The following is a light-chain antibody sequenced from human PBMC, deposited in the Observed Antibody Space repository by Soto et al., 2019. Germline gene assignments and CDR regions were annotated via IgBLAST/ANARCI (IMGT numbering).Light chain of an antibody. CDR2: DAS. Sequence: EIVLTQSPVTLSLSQGARATLSCRATRSVNNFVAWYQQKPGQAPSLLISDASNRATGIPDRFSGSGSGTDFTLTINSLEPEDFAVYFCHQRAGWPPTFGGGTKVDIK. V-gene: IGKV3-11*01. CDR1: RSVNNF. CDR3: HQRAGWPPT. J-gene: IGKJ4*01.